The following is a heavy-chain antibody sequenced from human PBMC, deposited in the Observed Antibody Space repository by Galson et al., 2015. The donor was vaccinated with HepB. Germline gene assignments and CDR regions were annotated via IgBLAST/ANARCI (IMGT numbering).Heavy chain of an antibody. CDR1: GFTFSSYG. CDR3: ASPSRGDPGYYVSYGMDV. CDR2: ISYDGSDK. V-gene: IGHV3-30*03. D-gene: IGHD3-10*01. Sequence: SLRLSCAASGFTFSSYGMHWVRQAPGKGLEWVAVISYDGSDKYYADSVKGRFTISRDNSKNTLYLQMNSLRAEDTAVYYCASPSRGDPGYYVSYGMDVWGQGTTVTVSS. J-gene: IGHJ6*02.